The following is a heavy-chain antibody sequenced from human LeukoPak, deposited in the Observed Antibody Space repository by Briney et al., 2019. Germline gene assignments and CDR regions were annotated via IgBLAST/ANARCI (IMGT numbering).Heavy chain of an antibody. CDR1: GFSFSSYW. D-gene: IGHD3-10*01. CDR3: TREAWNEVTVVRGGVRKEYYYYMDV. J-gene: IGHJ6*03. V-gene: IGHV3-7*01. Sequence: PGGSLRLSCEGTGFSFSSYWMSWVRQAPGKGLEWVARINQDSSEKFYVDSLKGRFTISRDNAKNSVNLQLNSLRAEDTAVYYCTREAWNEVTVVRGGVRKEYYYYMDVWGKGTTVTISS. CDR2: INQDSSEK.